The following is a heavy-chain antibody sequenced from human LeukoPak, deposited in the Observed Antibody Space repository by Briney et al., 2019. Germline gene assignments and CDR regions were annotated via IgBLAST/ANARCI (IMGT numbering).Heavy chain of an antibody. J-gene: IGHJ4*02. CDR2: IYGSGTT. Sequence: GGSLRLSCAASGFTVNSSSMNWVRQAPGKGLEWVSFIYGSGTTYYGDSVKGRFTISRDNSKNTLYLQMISLRAEDTAVYYCARDRGGDGGFDSWGRGTLVTVSS. D-gene: IGHD3-16*01. CDR1: GFTVNSSS. CDR3: ARDRGGDGGFDS. V-gene: IGHV3-66*03.